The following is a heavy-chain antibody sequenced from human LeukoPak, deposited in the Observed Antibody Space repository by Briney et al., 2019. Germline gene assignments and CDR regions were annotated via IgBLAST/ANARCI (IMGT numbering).Heavy chain of an antibody. CDR3: AKAGYSSSWPLDY. V-gene: IGHV3-23*01. J-gene: IGHJ4*02. Sequence: PGGSLRLSCAASGFTFTSYGMSWVRQAPGKGLEWVSAFSGSGSTTYYADSVKGRFPISRDNSKNTLFLERNSLRVEDTAVYYCAKAGYSSSWPLDYWGQGTQVTVSS. CDR1: GFTFTSYG. D-gene: IGHD6-13*01. CDR2: FSGSGSTT.